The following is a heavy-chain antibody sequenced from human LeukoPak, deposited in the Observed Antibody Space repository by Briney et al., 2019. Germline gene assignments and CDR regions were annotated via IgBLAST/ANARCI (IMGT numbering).Heavy chain of an antibody. J-gene: IGHJ4*02. Sequence: GGSLRLSCAASGLTFSIYAMSWVRQAPGKGLEWVSAISGSGGSTYYADSVKGRFTISRDNAKNSLYLQMNSLRAEDTAVYYCVRDLEGYNYWGQGTLVTVSS. D-gene: IGHD3-3*01. CDR3: VRDLEGYNY. CDR1: GLTFSIYA. V-gene: IGHV3-23*01. CDR2: ISGSGGST.